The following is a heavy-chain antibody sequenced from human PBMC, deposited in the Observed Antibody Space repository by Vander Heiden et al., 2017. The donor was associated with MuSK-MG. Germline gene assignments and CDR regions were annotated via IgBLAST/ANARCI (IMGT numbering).Heavy chain of an antibody. CDR1: GFTFSGSA. J-gene: IGHJ4*02. CDR2: IRSKANSYAT. D-gene: IGHD4-17*01. CDR3: TSTVTTRVYYFDY. V-gene: IGHV3-73*01. Sequence: EVQLVEPGGGLVQPGGSLKLSCAASGFTFSGSAMRWVRQASGKGLEWVGRIRSKANSYATAYAASVKGRFTISRDDSKNTAYLQMNSLKTEDTAVYYCTSTVTTRVYYFDYWGQGTLVTVSS.